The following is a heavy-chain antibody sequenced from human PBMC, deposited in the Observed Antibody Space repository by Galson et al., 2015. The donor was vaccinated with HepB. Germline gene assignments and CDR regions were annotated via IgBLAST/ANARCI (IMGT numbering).Heavy chain of an antibody. CDR3: ARDRGPYGSGSYYGY. J-gene: IGHJ4*02. CDR1: GFTFSSYG. D-gene: IGHD3-10*01. V-gene: IGHV3-33*08. Sequence: SLRLSCAASGFTFSSYGMHWVRQAPGKGLEWVAVIWYDGSNKYYADSVKGRFTISRDNSKNTLYLQMNSLRAEDTAVYYCARDRGPYGSGSYYGYWGQGTLVTVSS. CDR2: IWYDGSNK.